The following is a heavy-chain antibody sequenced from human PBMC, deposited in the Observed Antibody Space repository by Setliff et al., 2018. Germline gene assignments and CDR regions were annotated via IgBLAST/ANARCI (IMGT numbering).Heavy chain of an antibody. CDR2: INPSGGST. J-gene: IGHJ4*02. CDR1: GYTFTSYY. D-gene: IGHD2-15*01. CDR3: AREAKRNVVVVVAATPVY. Sequence: ASVKVSCKASGYTFTSYYMHWVRQAPGQGLEWMGIINPSGGSTSYAQKFQGRVTMTRDTSTSTVYMELSSLRSEDTAVYNCAREAKRNVVVVVAATPVYWGQGTLVTVSS. V-gene: IGHV1-46*01.